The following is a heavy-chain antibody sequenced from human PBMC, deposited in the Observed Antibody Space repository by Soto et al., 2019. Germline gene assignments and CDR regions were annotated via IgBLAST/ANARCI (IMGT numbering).Heavy chain of an antibody. CDR3: ARDTGLSTPRGMDV. CDR1: GGSISSYY. Sequence: QVQLQESGPGLVKPSETLSLTCTVSGGSISSYYWSWIRQPPGKGLEWIGYIYYSGSTNYNPSLKSPFTLPVDTSKTQVSLKLSSVTAADTAVYYCARDTGLSTPRGMDVWGQGTTVTVSS. D-gene: IGHD3-10*01. CDR2: IYYSGST. V-gene: IGHV4-59*01. J-gene: IGHJ6*02.